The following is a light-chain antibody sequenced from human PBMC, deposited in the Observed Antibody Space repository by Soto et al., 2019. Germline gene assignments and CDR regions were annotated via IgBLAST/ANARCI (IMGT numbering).Light chain of an antibody. V-gene: IGKV1-6*01. J-gene: IGKJ1*01. CDR2: AAS. CDR3: LQDYGDSWT. CDR1: RDVGSD. Sequence: QRTQSPSSLSASVGEKIIITCRASRDVGSDVSWYQQKPGQAPKLLIYAASNLYTGVPSRFSGSRSGTEFTLTISSLQPEDFASYYCLQDYGDSWTFGQGTKVDIK.